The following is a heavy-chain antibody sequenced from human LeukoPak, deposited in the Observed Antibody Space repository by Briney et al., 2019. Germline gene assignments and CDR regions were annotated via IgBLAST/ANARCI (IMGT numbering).Heavy chain of an antibody. D-gene: IGHD3-22*01. CDR1: GYSFTSYW. J-gene: IGHJ3*02. V-gene: IGHV5-51*01. Sequence: GESLKISFKGSGYSFTSYWIGLVRPMAGKGLEWIGIIYPGDSDTRYSPSLQGQVTISGDKSISTAYLQWSSLKASDTAMYYCAIDSGYYRRDAFDIWGQGTMVSVSS. CDR2: IYPGDSDT. CDR3: AIDSGYYRRDAFDI.